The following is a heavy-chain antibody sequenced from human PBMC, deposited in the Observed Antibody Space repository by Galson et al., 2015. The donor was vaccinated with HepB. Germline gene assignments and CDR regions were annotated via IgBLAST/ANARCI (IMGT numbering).Heavy chain of an antibody. V-gene: IGHV1-18*01. CDR1: GYSFTQYG. D-gene: IGHD3-16*01. CDR2: ISGYNGNT. J-gene: IGHJ5*02. Sequence: SVKVSCKASGYSFTQYGITWVRQAPGQGLEWMGWISGYNGNTNYAQNLQSRVTMTTDTSPTTVYMELRSLISDDTAVYYCARARYDTSAPDHWGQGTLVTVSS. CDR3: ARARYDTSAPDH.